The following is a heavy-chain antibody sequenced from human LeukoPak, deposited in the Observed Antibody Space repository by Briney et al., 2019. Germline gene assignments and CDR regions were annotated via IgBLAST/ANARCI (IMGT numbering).Heavy chain of an antibody. CDR2: IGTSSTNI. D-gene: IGHD6-25*01. J-gene: IGHJ6*03. CDR3: ASFAGGGSYYFYMDV. CDR1: GFTFSSYT. V-gene: IGHV3-48*02. Sequence: GGSLRLSCAASGFTFSSYTMNWVRQPPGKGREWVSNIGTSSTNIYYADSVKGRFTISRDNAKNSLYLQMNSVRDDDAAVYDCASFAGGGSYYFYMDVWGKGTTVTVSS.